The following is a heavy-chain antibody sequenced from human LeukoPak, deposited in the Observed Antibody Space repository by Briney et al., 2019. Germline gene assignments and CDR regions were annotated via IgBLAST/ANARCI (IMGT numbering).Heavy chain of an antibody. CDR1: GYSISSGYY. Sequence: SETLSLTCTVSGYSISSGYYWGWIRQPPGKGLEWIGSIYHSGSTYYNPSLKSRVTISVDTSKNQFSLKLSSVTAADTAVYYCARREAAAGLDYFDYWGQGTLVTVSS. V-gene: IGHV4-38-2*02. CDR3: ARREAAAGLDYFDY. J-gene: IGHJ4*02. D-gene: IGHD6-13*01. CDR2: IYHSGST.